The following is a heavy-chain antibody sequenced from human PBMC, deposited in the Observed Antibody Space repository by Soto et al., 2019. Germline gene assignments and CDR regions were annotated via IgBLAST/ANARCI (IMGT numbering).Heavy chain of an antibody. Sequence: GSLRLSCAASGFTFSTYSMHWVRQAPGKGLEYVSGVISNGYSTFYANSVKGRFAISRDNSKNTLYLQMDSLSPDDMAVYYCARTTVAYYFDLWGQGTLVTVSS. CDR1: GFTFSTYS. V-gene: IGHV3-64*01. D-gene: IGHD1-1*01. CDR2: VISNGYST. CDR3: ARTTVAYYFDL. J-gene: IGHJ4*02.